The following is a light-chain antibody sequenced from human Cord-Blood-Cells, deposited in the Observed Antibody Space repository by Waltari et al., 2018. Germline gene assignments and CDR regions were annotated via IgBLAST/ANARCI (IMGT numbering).Light chain of an antibody. V-gene: IGKV4-1*01. Sequence: DIVMTQSPDSLAVSLGERATINCKSSQSVLYSSNNKNYLSWYQQKPGQPPTLLIYWASTRESGVPARFSGSGSGTDFTLTISSLQAEDVAAYYCQQYYSTPYTFGPGTKVDIK. CDR2: WAS. CDR1: QSVLYSSNNKNY. CDR3: QQYYSTPYT. J-gene: IGKJ3*01.